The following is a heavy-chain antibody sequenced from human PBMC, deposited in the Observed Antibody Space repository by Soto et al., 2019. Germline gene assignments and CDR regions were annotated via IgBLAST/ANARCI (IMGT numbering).Heavy chain of an antibody. CDR1: VLDFISEV. Sequence: PGWSLRLSCAPSVLDFISEVMCWVRQAPGKGLEWVSSISGSGRTIYHADSMRGRFAISRDNSKNSLYLQLNNLRVDDTAVYYCAKVGPSYYYGMDVWGQGTTVTVSS. V-gene: IGHV3-23*01. CDR2: ISGSGRTI. D-gene: IGHD1-26*01. J-gene: IGHJ6*02. CDR3: AKVGPSYYYGMDV.